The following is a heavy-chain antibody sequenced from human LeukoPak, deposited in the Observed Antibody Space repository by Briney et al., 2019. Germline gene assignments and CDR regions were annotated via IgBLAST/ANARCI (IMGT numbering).Heavy chain of an antibody. D-gene: IGHD4-17*01. CDR3: ARSLEYASGDPPGY. Sequence: ASVKVSCKASGYSFSSYDINWVRQAPGQGLEWMGWISAYNGNTNYAQKLQGRVTMTTDTSTSTAYMELRSLRSDDTAVYYCARSLEYASGDPPGYWGQGTLVTVSS. J-gene: IGHJ4*02. CDR2: ISAYNGNT. V-gene: IGHV1-18*01. CDR1: GYSFSSYD.